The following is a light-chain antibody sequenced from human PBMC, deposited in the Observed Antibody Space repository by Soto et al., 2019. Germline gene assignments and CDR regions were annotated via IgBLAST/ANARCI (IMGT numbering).Light chain of an antibody. CDR3: MQSLQTPRT. CDR1: QSLLHSNGYNY. Sequence: DFVMTQSPLSLPVTPGEPASISCRSSQSLLHSNGYNYLDWYLQKPGQSPQLLIYLGSNRASGVPDRFSGSGSGTDFTLKISRVEAEDVGVYYCMQSLQTPRTF. J-gene: IGKJ1*01. V-gene: IGKV2-28*01. CDR2: LGS.